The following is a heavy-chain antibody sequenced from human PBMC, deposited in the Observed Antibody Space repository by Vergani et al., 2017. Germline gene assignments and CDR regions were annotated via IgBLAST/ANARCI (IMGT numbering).Heavy chain of an antibody. J-gene: IGHJ3*02. CDR1: GFSFSDHY. D-gene: IGHD5-24*01. V-gene: IGHV3-11*01. CDR3: ARDHRDYNNYPGTFDI. Sequence: QVQLVESGGGFVKPGGSLRLSCAASGFSFSDHYMTWIRQAPGKGLEWVSYISNSGNTIEYVDSVKGRFSISRDNAKSSLFLQMDSLRSEDTAVYYCARDHRDYNNYPGTFDIWGQGSMVTVSS. CDR2: ISNSGNTI.